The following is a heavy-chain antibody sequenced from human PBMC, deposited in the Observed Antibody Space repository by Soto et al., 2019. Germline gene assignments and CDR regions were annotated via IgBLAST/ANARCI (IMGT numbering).Heavy chain of an antibody. CDR3: ARVAVAGTLFDY. CDR2: ISYSGST. J-gene: IGHJ4*02. Sequence: SETLSLTCTVSGGSISTSSYYWGWIRQPPGKGLEWTASISYSGSTYYNSSLKSRVTISVDTSKNQFSLKLSSVTAADTAIYFCARVAVAGTLFDYWGQGTLVTVSS. D-gene: IGHD6-19*01. CDR1: GGSISTSSYY. V-gene: IGHV4-39*01.